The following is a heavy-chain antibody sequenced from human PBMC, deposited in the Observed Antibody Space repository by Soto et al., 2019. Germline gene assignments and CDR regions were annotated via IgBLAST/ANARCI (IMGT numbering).Heavy chain of an antibody. CDR2: IYYSGST. V-gene: IGHV4-30-4*01. CDR1: GGSISSGDYC. CDR3: ARVQGGGGAMVHNY. J-gene: IGHJ4*02. Sequence: QVQLQESGPGLVKPSQTLSLTCTVSGGSISSGDYCWSWIRQPPGKGLEWIGYIYYSGSTSYNPSLLRRITIAVDTSKNQFSLKLSSVTPADTAVYYWARVQGGGGAMVHNYWGQGTLVTVSS. D-gene: IGHD5-18*01.